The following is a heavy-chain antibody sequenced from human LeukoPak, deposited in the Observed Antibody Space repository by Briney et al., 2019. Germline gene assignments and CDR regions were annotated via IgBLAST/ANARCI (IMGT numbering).Heavy chain of an antibody. D-gene: IGHD6-6*01. CDR2: IRHDEANS. CDR1: GFNLNSYA. J-gene: IGHJ4*02. V-gene: IGHV3-30*02. CDR3: AKEYTPSSPLGELDS. Sequence: GGSLILSCAVSGFNLNSYAMHWVRQAPGKGLEWVAVIRHDEANSFYADSVQGRFTISRDTSKKLLYLQMNSLRVEDMAVYYCAKEYTPSSPLGELDSWGQGTLVTVSS.